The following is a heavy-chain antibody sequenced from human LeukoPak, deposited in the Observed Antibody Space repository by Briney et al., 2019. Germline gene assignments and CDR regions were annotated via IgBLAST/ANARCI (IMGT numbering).Heavy chain of an antibody. Sequence: GRSLRLSCAASGFTFSSYGMHWVRQAPGKGLEWVAVIWYDGSNKYYADSVKGRFTISRDNSKNTLYLQMNSPRAEDTAVYYCAKAGEGGYYFDYWGQGTLVTVSS. D-gene: IGHD3-16*01. CDR1: GFTFSSYG. J-gene: IGHJ4*02. CDR3: AKAGEGGYYFDY. CDR2: IWYDGSNK. V-gene: IGHV3-33*06.